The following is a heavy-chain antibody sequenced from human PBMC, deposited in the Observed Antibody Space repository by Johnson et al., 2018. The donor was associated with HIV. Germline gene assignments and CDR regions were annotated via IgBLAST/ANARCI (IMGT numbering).Heavy chain of an antibody. V-gene: IGHV3-66*01. CDR3: ARGRKDIAAVDGLDTDAFDM. CDR1: EFTVSSNY. D-gene: IGHD6-13*01. J-gene: IGHJ3*02. CDR2: SWNSGSI. Sequence: VQLVESGGGVVQPGRSLRLSCAASEFTVSSNYMSWARQPPGKGLEWVSGISWNSGSIGYADSVKGRFPISRDTSKKTLYLQMNSLRPEDTAVYYCARGRKDIAAVDGLDTDAFDMWGQGTMVTVSS.